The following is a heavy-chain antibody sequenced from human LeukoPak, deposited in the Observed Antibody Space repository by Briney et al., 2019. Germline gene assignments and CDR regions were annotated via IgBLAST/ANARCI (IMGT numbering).Heavy chain of an antibody. D-gene: IGHD2-15*01. CDR2: INHSGST. J-gene: IGHJ4*02. Sequence: PSETLSLTCAVYGGSFSGYYWSWIRQPPGKGLEWIGEINHSGSTNYNPSLKSRVTISVDTSKNQFSLKLSSVTAADTAVYYCARASLAYCSGGSCYAIDHWGQGTLVTVPS. CDR3: ARASLAYCSGGSCYAIDH. V-gene: IGHV4-34*01. CDR1: GGSFSGYY.